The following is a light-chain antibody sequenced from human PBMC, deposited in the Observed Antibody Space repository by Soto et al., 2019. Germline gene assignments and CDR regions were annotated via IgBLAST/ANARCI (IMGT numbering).Light chain of an antibody. J-gene: IGKJ1*01. CDR3: QQYYSFPRT. Sequence: DIQLTQSPSLLSSSVGDRVTITCRASHDISTYLAWYQQKPGKAPELLIYAASTLQSGVPSRFSGSGSGTDFTLTISCLQSEDFATYYWQQYYSFPRTFGQGTKVDIK. V-gene: IGKV1-9*01. CDR2: AAS. CDR1: HDISTY.